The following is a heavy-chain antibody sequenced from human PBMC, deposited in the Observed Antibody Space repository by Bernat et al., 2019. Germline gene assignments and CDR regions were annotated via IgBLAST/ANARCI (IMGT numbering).Heavy chain of an antibody. D-gene: IGHD2-8*01. CDR2: IRYTVSST. J-gene: IGHJ3*02. CDR3: AKDSPVLTI. V-gene: IGHV3-23*04. CDR1: GFTFRSYG. Sequence: EVQLVESGGGLVQPGGSLRLSCAASGFTFRSYGMSWVRQTPGRGLEWVSAIRYTVSSTYYADSVNGRFTISRDKSKNTLFLQRNSLRAEDTAVYYCAKDSPVLTIWGQGTMVTVSS.